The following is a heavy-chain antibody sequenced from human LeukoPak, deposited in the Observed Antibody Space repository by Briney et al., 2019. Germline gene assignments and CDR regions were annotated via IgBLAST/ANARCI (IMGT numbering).Heavy chain of an antibody. CDR1: GYTFSDNY. CDR2: INPNSGGT. Sequence: GASVKVSCKASGYTFSDNYLHWVRQAPGQGLEWMGWINPNSGGTNYAQKFQGRVTLTRDTSISTAYMELSRLRSDDTAVYYCARDSQAFCSGVSCLNYFDYWGQGTLVTVSS. D-gene: IGHD2-15*01. J-gene: IGHJ4*02. CDR3: ARDSQAFCSGVSCLNYFDY. V-gene: IGHV1-2*02.